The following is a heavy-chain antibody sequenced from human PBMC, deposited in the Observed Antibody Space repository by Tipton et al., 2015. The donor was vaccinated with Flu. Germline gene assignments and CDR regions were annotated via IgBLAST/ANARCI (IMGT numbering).Heavy chain of an antibody. D-gene: IGHD3-22*01. CDR2: MNPNSGNT. CDR1: GYTFTSYD. CDR3: ASSSGYYLGPDNWFDP. V-gene: IGHV1-8*01. J-gene: IGHJ5*02. Sequence: QLVQSGAEVKKPGASVKVSCKASGYTFTSYDINWVRQATGQGLEWMGWMNPNSGNTGYAQKFQGRVTMTRNTSISTAYMELSSLRSDDTAVYYCASSSGYYLGPDNWFDPWGQGTLVTVSS.